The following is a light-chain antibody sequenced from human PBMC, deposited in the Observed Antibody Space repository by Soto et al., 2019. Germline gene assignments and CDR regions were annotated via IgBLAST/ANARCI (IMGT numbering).Light chain of an antibody. Sequence: QSVLTQPASVSGSPGQSITISCTGTSSDVGRYDLVSWYQQHPGKAPKFMIYEGLKRPSGVSSRFSGSKSGNTASLTISGLQTDDEADYSCCSYAGNSTYVFGTGTKVTVL. CDR1: SSDVGRYDL. V-gene: IGLV2-23*01. CDR3: CSYAGNSTYV. J-gene: IGLJ1*01. CDR2: EGL.